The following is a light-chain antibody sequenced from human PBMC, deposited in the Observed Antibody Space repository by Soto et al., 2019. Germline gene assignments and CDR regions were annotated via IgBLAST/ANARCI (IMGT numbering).Light chain of an antibody. V-gene: IGLV4-60*02. CDR2: LEGSGSY. CDR3: ETWDSNIWV. CDR1: SGHSSYI. J-gene: IGLJ3*02. Sequence: QPVLTQSSSAAASLRSSVKFTCTLSSGHSSYIIAWPQQQPWKAPRYLMKLEGSGSYNKGSGVPDRVSGSSSGADRYLTVFNLQFEDEADYYCETWDSNIWVFGGGTKVTVL.